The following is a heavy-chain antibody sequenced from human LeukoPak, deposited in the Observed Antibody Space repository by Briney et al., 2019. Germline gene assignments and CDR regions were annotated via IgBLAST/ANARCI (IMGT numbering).Heavy chain of an antibody. D-gene: IGHD1-26*01. Sequence: GGSLRLSCAASGFTFSSYSMNWVRQAPGKGLEWVSSISSSSSYIYYADSVKGRFTISRDNAKNSLYLQMNSLRAEDTAVYYCARDVGSYYCFDYWGQGTLVTVSS. J-gene: IGHJ4*02. CDR1: GFTFSSYS. CDR2: ISSSSSYI. CDR3: ARDVGSYYCFDY. V-gene: IGHV3-21*01.